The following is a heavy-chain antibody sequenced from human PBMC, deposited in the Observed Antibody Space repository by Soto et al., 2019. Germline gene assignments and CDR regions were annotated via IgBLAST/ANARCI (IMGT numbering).Heavy chain of an antibody. CDR1: GFTFSSYA. CDR3: ASHGYGSGWWKFDP. CDR2: ISGSGGST. D-gene: IGHD6-19*01. J-gene: IGHJ5*02. Sequence: EVQLLESGGGLVQPGGSLRLSCAASGFTFSSYAMSWVRQAPGKGLEWVSAISGSGGSTYYADSVKGRFTISRDNSXNTLYLQMNSLRAEDTAVYYCASHGYGSGWWKFDPWGQGTLVTVSS. V-gene: IGHV3-23*01.